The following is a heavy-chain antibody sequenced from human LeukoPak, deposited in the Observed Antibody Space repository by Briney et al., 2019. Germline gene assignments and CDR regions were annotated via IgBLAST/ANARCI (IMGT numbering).Heavy chain of an antibody. CDR1: GFTFTRHA. D-gene: IGHD3-10*01. V-gene: IGHV3-30*02. CDR3: AREHYYGSGSSYYAFDI. Sequence: GGSLRLSCAASGFTFTRHAMSWVRQAPGKGLEWVTFIQFDGSNKYYADSVKGRFTISRDNSKDTLYLQMNSLRAEDTAVYYCAREHYYGSGSSYYAFDIWGQGTMVTVSS. CDR2: IQFDGSNK. J-gene: IGHJ3*02.